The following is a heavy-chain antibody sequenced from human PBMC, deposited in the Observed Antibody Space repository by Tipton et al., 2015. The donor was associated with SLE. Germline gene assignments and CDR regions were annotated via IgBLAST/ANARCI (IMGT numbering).Heavy chain of an antibody. D-gene: IGHD6-13*01. J-gene: IGHJ4*02. CDR1: GGSISSYY. Sequence: TLSLTCTVSGGSISSYYWSWIRQPPGKGLEWIGYIYYSGSTNYNPSLKSRVTISVDTSKNQFSLKLSSVTAADTAVNYCARESSWDPLFDYWGQGTLVTVSS. CDR3: ARESSWDPLFDY. CDR2: IYYSGST. V-gene: IGHV4-59*01.